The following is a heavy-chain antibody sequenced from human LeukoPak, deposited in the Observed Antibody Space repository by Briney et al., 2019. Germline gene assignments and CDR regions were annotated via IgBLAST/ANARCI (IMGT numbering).Heavy chain of an antibody. CDR2: INQDESKK. J-gene: IGHJ4*02. V-gene: IGHV3-7*01. Sequence: GGSLGLSCAASGFTFSNDWMCWVRQAPGKGLEWVANINQDESKKYYADSVKGRFTISRDNAKNSLYLQMSSLTAEDTAIYYCARDHAYRADYWGQGTLVTVSP. CDR1: GFTFSNDW. CDR3: ARDHAYRADY. D-gene: IGHD2-2*01.